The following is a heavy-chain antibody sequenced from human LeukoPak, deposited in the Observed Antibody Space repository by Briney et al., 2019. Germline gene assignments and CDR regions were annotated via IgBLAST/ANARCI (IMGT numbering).Heavy chain of an antibody. CDR1: GFTFTDHW. CDR2: IKQDGSEK. V-gene: IGHV3-7*03. J-gene: IGHJ6*02. D-gene: IGHD2-2*01. Sequence: GGSLRLSCTASGFTFTDHWMNWVRQAPGKGPEWVANIKQDGSEKDYVDSVKGRFTVSRDNAKNSLYLEMNSLRGEDTAVYYCARSGSTTSKYYAMDVWGQGATVTVSS. CDR3: ARSGSTTSKYYAMDV.